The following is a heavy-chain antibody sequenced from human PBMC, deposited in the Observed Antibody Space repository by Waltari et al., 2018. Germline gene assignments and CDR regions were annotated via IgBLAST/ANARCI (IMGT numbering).Heavy chain of an antibody. V-gene: IGHV3-9*01. CDR2: ISLNSDNI. Sequence: EVQLVESGGGLVQPGRSLRLSCAVSGFNFDDYAMHWVRQAPGKGLGLVSGISLNSDNIGYADSVKGRFTISRDNAKNSLYLQMNSLRPEDTALYYCAKGHSGSYGLKDWGQGTLVTVSS. J-gene: IGHJ4*02. CDR1: GFNFDDYA. D-gene: IGHD1-26*01. CDR3: AKGHSGSYGLKD.